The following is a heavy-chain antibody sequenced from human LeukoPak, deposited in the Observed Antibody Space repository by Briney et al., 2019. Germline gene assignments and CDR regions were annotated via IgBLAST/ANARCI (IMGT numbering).Heavy chain of an antibody. CDR1: GYIFTSYD. D-gene: IGHD1-14*01. CDR2: MKPNSGNT. V-gene: IGHV1-8*01. J-gene: IGHJ3*02. Sequence: ASVKVSCKASGYIFTSYDINWVRQATGQGPEWMGWMKPNSGNTDYAQKFRGRVTMTRDTSISTAYMELSSLRSEDTAVYYCARQTGTNALDIWGQGTMVTVSS. CDR3: ARQTGTNALDI.